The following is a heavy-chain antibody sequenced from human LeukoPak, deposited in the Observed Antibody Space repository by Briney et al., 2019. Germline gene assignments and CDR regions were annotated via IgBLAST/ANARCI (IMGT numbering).Heavy chain of an antibody. CDR1: GGTFSSYA. V-gene: IGHV1-69*05. D-gene: IGHD4-11*01. Sequence: GASVKVSCKASGGTFSSYAISRVRQAPGQGLEWMGRIIPIFGTANYAQKFQGRVTITTDESTSTAYVELSSLRSEDTAVYYCARSLQRPAYYHIDVWGKGTTVTVSS. CDR2: IIPIFGTA. CDR3: ARSLQRPAYYHIDV. J-gene: IGHJ6*03.